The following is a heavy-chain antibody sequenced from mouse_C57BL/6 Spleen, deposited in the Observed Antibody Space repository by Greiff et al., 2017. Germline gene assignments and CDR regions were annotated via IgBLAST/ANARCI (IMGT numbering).Heavy chain of an antibody. V-gene: IGHV1-78*01. D-gene: IGHD2-2*01. CDR1: GYTFTDHT. Sequence: VQRVESDAELVKPGASVKISCKVSGYTFTDHTIHWMKQRPEQGLEWIGYIYPRDGSTKYNEKFKGKATLTADKSSSTAYMQLNSLTSEDSAVYFCARELYGYSWFAYWGQGTLVTVSA. J-gene: IGHJ3*01. CDR2: IYPRDGST. CDR3: ARELYGYSWFAY.